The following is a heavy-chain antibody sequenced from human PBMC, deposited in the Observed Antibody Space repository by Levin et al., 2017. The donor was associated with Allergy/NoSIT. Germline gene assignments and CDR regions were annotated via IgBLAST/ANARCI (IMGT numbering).Heavy chain of an antibody. D-gene: IGHD1-26*01. CDR3: AGSLAPTFFDS. V-gene: IGHV1-46*01. J-gene: IGHJ4*02. CDR2: IDPSGGST. CDR1: EDTFSNYY. Sequence: GESLKISCKTSEDTFSNYYVHWVRQAPGQGLEWMGVIDPSGGSTSYPQKFQGRVTMTRDASTSSVYMQLSNLRFDDTAIFSCAGSLAPTFFDSWGPGTLVTVSS.